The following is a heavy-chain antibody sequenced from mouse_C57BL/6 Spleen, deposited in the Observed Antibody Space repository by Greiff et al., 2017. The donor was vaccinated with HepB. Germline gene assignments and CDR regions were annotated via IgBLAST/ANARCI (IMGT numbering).Heavy chain of an antibody. CDR2: FYPGSGSI. Sequence: VQLVESGAELVKPGASVKLSCKASGYTFTEYTIHWVKQRSGQGLEWIGWFYPGSGSIKYNEKFKDKATLTADKSSSTVYMELSRLTSEDSAVYFCARHEGYDYDEYYFDYWGQGTTLTVSS. CDR3: ARHEGYDYDEYYFDY. CDR1: GYTFTEYT. V-gene: IGHV1-62-2*01. D-gene: IGHD2-4*01. J-gene: IGHJ2*01.